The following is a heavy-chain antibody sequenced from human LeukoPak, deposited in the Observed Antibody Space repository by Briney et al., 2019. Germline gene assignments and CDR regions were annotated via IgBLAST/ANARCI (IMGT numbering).Heavy chain of an antibody. CDR3: ARGDYYDSSGYFDY. CDR2: IYYSGST. CDR1: GGSISSYY. D-gene: IGHD3-22*01. J-gene: IGHJ4*02. Sequence: SETPSLTCTVSGGSISSYYWSWIRQPPGKGLEWIGYIYYSGSTNYNPSLKSRVTISVDTSKNQFSLKLGSVTAADTAVYYCARGDYYDSSGYFDYWGQGTLVTVSS. V-gene: IGHV4-59*01.